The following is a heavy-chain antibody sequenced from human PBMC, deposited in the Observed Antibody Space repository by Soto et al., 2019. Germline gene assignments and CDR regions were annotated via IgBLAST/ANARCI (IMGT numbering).Heavy chain of an antibody. Sequence: EVQLVESGGGSFQPGGSLRLSCAASGIVFADCAMHWVRQAPGKGLEWVSGISRDGSTLGYADSVEGRFTISRDNAKNSLYRQMASLRPDDTALYYCTKAQPGLRSLDLWGQGTLVTVS. CDR2: ISRDGSTL. V-gene: IGHV3-9*01. D-gene: IGHD2-21*02. CDR1: GIVFADCA. J-gene: IGHJ5*02. CDR3: TKAQPGLRSLDL.